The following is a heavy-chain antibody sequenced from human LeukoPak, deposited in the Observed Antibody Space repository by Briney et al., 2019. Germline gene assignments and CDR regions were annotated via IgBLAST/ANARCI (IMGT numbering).Heavy chain of an antibody. V-gene: IGHV3-21*01. D-gene: IGHD3-16*01. CDR2: ISSSSSYI. CDR1: RFTFSSYS. J-gene: IGHJ6*02. CDR3: ARVAFGLYVMDV. Sequence: PGGSLRLSRAASRFTFSSYSMNWVRQAPGKGLEWVSSISSSSSYIYYADSVKGRFTISRDNAKNSLYLQIISLRAEDTAVYYCARVAFGLYVMDVWGQGTTVTVSS.